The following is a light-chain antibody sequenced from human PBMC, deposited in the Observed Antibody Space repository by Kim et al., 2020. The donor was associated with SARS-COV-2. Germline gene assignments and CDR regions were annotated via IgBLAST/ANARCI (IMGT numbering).Light chain of an antibody. Sequence: ELTQPPSASGTPGQRVTISCSGSSSNIGSNYVYWYQQLPGTAPKLLIYRNNQRPSGDPDRFSGSKSGTSASLAISGLRSEDEADYYCAAWDDSLSGRGVFGGGTKLTVL. V-gene: IGLV1-47*01. CDR3: AAWDDSLSGRGV. J-gene: IGLJ2*01. CDR2: RNN. CDR1: SSNIGSNY.